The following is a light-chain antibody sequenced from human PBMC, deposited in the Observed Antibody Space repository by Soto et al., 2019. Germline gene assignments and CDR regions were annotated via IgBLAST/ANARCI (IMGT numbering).Light chain of an antibody. CDR3: SSFRSGSVVL. J-gene: IGLJ3*02. CDR1: SSDVGGYNY. V-gene: IGLV2-14*01. CDR2: GVS. Sequence: QSVLTQPASVSGSPGQSITISCTGTSSDVGGYNYVSWYQHHPGNAPKLVIYGVSYSPSGVSARFSGTKFQNTSSLTISGLQAEEEADYYCSSFRSGSVVLFGGGTKLTVL.